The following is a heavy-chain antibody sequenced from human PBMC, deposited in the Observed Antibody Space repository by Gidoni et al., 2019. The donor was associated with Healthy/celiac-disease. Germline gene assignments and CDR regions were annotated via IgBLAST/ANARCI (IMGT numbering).Heavy chain of an antibody. J-gene: IGHJ4*02. V-gene: IGHV3-33*01. D-gene: IGHD6-19*01. CDR2: IWYDGSNK. CDR3: ARGVRSAVAGQADVFDY. CDR1: GFTFSSYG. Sequence: QVQLVESGGGVVQPGRSLRLSCAASGFTFSSYGMHWVRQAPGKGLEWVAVIWYDGSNKYYADSVKGRFTISRDNSKNTLYLQMNSLRAEDTAVYYCARGVRSAVAGQADVFDYWGQGTLVTVSS.